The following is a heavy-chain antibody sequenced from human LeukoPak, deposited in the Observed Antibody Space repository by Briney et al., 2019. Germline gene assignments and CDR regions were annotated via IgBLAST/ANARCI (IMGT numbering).Heavy chain of an antibody. CDR2: ISDSGTIT. J-gene: IGHJ3*02. D-gene: IGHD5-12*01. CDR3: ARDLAGYGGAFDI. CDR1: GFAFSNLA. V-gene: IGHV3-23*01. Sequence: GGSLRLSCAASGFAFSNLAMGWVRQAPGKGLEWVSVISDSGTITYYADSVKGRFTISRDNSKNTLFLQMNSLRAEDTAVYYCARDLAGYGGAFDIWGQGTMVTV.